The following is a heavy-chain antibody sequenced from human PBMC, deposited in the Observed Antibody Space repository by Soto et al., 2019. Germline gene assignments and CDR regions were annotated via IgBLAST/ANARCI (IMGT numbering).Heavy chain of an antibody. Sequence: QVQLVQSGAEVKKPGSSVKVSCKTSGGTFSSYAISWVRQAPGQGLEWMGGIIPIFDTANYAQKFQGRVTITADESTSTAYMELSSQRSEDTAVYYCARHDCISTSCYYYYYYSMDVWGQGTTVPVSS. D-gene: IGHD2-2*01. CDR1: GGTFSSYA. J-gene: IGHJ6*02. V-gene: IGHV1-69*12. CDR3: ARHDCISTSCYYYYYYSMDV. CDR2: IIPIFDTA.